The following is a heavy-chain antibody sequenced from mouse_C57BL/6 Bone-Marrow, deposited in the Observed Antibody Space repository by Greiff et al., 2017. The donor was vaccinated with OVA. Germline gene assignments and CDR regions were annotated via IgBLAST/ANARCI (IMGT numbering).Heavy chain of an antibody. D-gene: IGHD1-1*01. CDR2: IRSKSNNYAT. V-gene: IGHV10-1*01. CDR3: VRQNYYGSNYAMDY. Sequence: EVQRVESGGGLVQPKGSLKLSCAASGFSFNTYAMNWVRQAPGKGLEWVARIRSKSNNYATYYADSVKDRFTISRDDSESMLYLQMNNLKTEDTAMYYCVRQNYYGSNYAMDYWGQGTSVTVSS. CDR1: GFSFNTYA. J-gene: IGHJ4*01.